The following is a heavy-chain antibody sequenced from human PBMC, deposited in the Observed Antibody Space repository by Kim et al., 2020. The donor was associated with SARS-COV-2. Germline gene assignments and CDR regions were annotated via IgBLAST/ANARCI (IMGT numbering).Heavy chain of an antibody. Sequence: SETLSLTCAVYGGSFSGYYWSWIRQPPGKGLEWIGEINHSRSTNYNPSLKSRVTISVDTSKNQFSLKLSSVTAADTAVYYCARGYIVVVPAARVGPNYFDYWGQGTLVTVSS. CDR2: INHSRST. V-gene: IGHV4-34*01. CDR1: GGSFSGYY. J-gene: IGHJ4*02. D-gene: IGHD2-2*01. CDR3: ARGYIVVVPAARVGPNYFDY.